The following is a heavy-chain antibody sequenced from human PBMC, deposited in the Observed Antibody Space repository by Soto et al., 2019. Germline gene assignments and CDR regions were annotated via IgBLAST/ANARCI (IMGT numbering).Heavy chain of an antibody. CDR2: ISVGGGNT. CDR3: AKVTDGY. J-gene: IGHJ4*02. CDR1: GFTFSSYA. V-gene: IGHV3-23*01. Sequence: GGSLRLSCAASGFTFSSYAMSWVRQAPGKGLEWVSAISVGGGNTYYVDSVKGRFTISRDNSKNMLYLQMDSLRAEDAAVYYCAKVTDGYWGQGTLVTVSS.